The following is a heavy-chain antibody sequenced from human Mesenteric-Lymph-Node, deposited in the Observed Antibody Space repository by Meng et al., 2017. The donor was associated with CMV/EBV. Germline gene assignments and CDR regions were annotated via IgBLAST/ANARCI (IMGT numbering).Heavy chain of an antibody. D-gene: IGHD3-10*01. CDR3: ARGGPHQSGFDF. Sequence: SETLSLTCAVYGGSFSGYYWSWIRQPPGKGLEWIGEINHSGSTNYNPSLKSRVTMSVDTSKNQFTLNLTSVTAADTAVYYCARGGPHQSGFDFWGQGTLVTVSS. CDR1: GGSFSGYY. CDR2: INHSGST. J-gene: IGHJ4*02. V-gene: IGHV4-34*01.